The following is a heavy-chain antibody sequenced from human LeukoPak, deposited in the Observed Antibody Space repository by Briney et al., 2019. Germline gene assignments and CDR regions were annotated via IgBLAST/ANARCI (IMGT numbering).Heavy chain of an antibody. D-gene: IGHD6-13*01. V-gene: IGHV4-39*01. J-gene: IGHJ4*02. Sequence: SETLSLTCTVSGGSISSSSYYWGWIRQPPGKGLEWIGSIYYSGSTYYNPFLKSRVTISVDTSKNQFSLKLSSVTAADTAVYYCARQDGPAGYWVAAAGPTLPIDYWGQGTLVTVSS. CDR2: IYYSGST. CDR3: ARQDGPAGYWVAAAGPTLPIDY. CDR1: GGSISSSSYY.